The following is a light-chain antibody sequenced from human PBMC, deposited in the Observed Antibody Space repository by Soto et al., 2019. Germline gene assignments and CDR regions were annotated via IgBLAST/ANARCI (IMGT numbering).Light chain of an antibody. CDR1: SSNIGSNT. Sequence: QSVLTQPLSASGTPGQRVTISCSGSSSNIGSNTVNWYQQLPGTAPKLLIYSNDQRPSGVPDRFSGSKSGTSASLAISGLQSEDEGDYYCATWDDSLGGVVFGGGTKVTVL. CDR2: SND. CDR3: ATWDDSLGGVV. J-gene: IGLJ2*01. V-gene: IGLV1-44*01.